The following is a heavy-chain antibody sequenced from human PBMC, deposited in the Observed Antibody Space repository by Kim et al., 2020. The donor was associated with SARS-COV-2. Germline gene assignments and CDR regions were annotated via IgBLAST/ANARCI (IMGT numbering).Heavy chain of an antibody. Sequence: AKKFQGRVTMTEDTSTDTDYMELSSLRSEDTAVYYCATLIGRGYSYGFDYWGQGTLVTVSS. J-gene: IGHJ4*02. D-gene: IGHD5-18*01. CDR3: ATLIGRGYSYGFDY. V-gene: IGHV1-24*01.